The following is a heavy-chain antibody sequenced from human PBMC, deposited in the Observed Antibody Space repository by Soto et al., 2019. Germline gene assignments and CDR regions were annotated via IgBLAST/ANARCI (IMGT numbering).Heavy chain of an antibody. D-gene: IGHD6-6*01. J-gene: IGHJ3*01. CDR2: ISGSGGST. CDR3: AKKRREYSSSPDAFDL. CDR1: GFTFSSYA. V-gene: IGHV3-23*01. Sequence: LRLSCAASGFTFSSYAMSWVRQAPGKGLEWVSAISGSGGSTYYADSVKGRFTISRDNSKNTLYLQMNSLRAEDTAVYYCAKKRREYSSSPDAFDLWGQGTMVTVSS.